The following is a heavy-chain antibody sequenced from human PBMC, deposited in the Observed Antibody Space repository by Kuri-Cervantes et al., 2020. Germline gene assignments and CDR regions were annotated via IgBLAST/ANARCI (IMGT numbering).Heavy chain of an antibody. D-gene: IGHD3-10*01. CDR1: GFTLGNSW. V-gene: IGHV3-7*01. Sequence: GESLKISCAASGFTLGNSWMSWVRQAPGKGLEWVAHIKQDGSEKYYADSVKGRFTISRDNAKNSLYLQMNSLRAEDTAVYYCARGVPWFGAAFDIWGQGTMVTVSS. J-gene: IGHJ3*02. CDR2: IKQDGSEK. CDR3: ARGVPWFGAAFDI.